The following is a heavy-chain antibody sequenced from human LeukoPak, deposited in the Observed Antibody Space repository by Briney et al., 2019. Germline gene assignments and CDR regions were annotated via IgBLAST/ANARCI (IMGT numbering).Heavy chain of an antibody. CDR2: ITGSGGST. CDR1: GFTFSNCA. Sequence: GGSRKLSCAASGFTFSNCAMSWVRQAPGKGLQWVSAITGSGGSTYYADSVKGRFTISRDNSNNTLYLQMSSLRAGDTAVYYCARHTGSTWSTGYWGQGTLVTVSP. CDR3: ARHTGSTWSTGY. J-gene: IGHJ4*02. D-gene: IGHD6-13*01. V-gene: IGHV3-23*01.